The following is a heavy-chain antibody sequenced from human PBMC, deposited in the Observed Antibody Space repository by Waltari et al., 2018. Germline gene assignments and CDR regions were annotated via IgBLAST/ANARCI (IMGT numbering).Heavy chain of an antibody. D-gene: IGHD5-18*01. V-gene: IGHV3-30*01. CDR2: ISHDGSKT. J-gene: IGHJ6*02. Sequence: LSCEASGFTFSSYPIHWVRQAPGKGLEWVALISHDGSKTYYPDSVKGRFTISRDNSQNTLYLQMNSLRAEDTALYYCARGFSHGSASLDVWGQGTTVTVSS. CDR1: GFTFSSYP. CDR3: ARGFSHGSASLDV.